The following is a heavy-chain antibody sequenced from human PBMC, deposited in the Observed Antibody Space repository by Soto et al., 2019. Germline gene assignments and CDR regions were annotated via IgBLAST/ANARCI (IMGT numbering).Heavy chain of an antibody. CDR1: GGSFSGYY. J-gene: IGHJ4*02. Sequence: QVQLQQWGAGLLKPSETLSLTCAVYGGSFSGYYWSWIRQPPGKGLEWIGEINHSGSTNYNPSLTSRVTISVDTSKNQFSLKLSSVTAADTAVYYCARSSCSSTSCYWGAAGSHFDYWGQGTLVTVSS. V-gene: IGHV4-34*01. CDR2: INHSGST. D-gene: IGHD2-2*01. CDR3: ARSSCSSTSCYWGAAGSHFDY.